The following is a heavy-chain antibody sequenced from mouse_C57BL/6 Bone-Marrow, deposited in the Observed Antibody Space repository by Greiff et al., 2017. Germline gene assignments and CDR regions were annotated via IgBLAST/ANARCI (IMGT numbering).Heavy chain of an antibody. CDR2: ISDGGSYT. Sequence: EVTLVESGGGLVKPGGSLKLSCAASGFTFSSYAMSWVRQTPEKRLEWVATISDGGSYTYYPDNVKGRFTISRDNAKNNLYLQMSHLKSEDTAMYYCARTLNWDEDFDYWGQGTTLTVSS. D-gene: IGHD4-1*02. CDR3: ARTLNWDEDFDY. V-gene: IGHV5-4*03. CDR1: GFTFSSYA. J-gene: IGHJ2*01.